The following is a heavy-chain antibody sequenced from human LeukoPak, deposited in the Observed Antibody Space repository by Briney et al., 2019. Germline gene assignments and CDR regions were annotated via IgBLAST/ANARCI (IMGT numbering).Heavy chain of an antibody. CDR1: GFTFSSYA. D-gene: IGHD4-23*01. Sequence: HPGGSLRLSCAASGFTFSSYAMHWVRQAPGKGLEWVAVISYDGSNKYYADSVKGRFTISRDNSKNTLYLQMNSLRAEDTAVYYCATVPTDYGGKQLPKWFNPWGQGTLVTVSS. CDR3: ATVPTDYGGKQLPKWFNP. V-gene: IGHV3-30-3*01. CDR2: ISYDGSNK. J-gene: IGHJ5*02.